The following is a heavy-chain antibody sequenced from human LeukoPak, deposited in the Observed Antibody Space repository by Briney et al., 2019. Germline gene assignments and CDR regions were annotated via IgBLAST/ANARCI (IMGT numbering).Heavy chain of an antibody. J-gene: IGHJ4*02. D-gene: IGHD6-13*01. Sequence: GESLKISCKGSGYIFTDYWISWLRQMPGKGLEWMGIIYPDDSDTRYSPSFQGQVTISVDKSIRTAYLQWSTLKASDTAMYYCARAVTPSYSSSVYYFDYWGQGTLVTVSS. CDR2: IYPDDSDT. CDR1: GYIFTDYW. V-gene: IGHV5-51*01. CDR3: ARAVTPSYSSSVYYFDY.